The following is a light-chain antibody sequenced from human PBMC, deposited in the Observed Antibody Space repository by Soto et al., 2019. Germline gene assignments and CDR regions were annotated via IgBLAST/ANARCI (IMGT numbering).Light chain of an antibody. Sequence: IVLTQSPGTLSLSPWERATLSCRASQSVSSSSLAWYQQKPGQAPRLLIYGASSRATAIPDRFSGSGSGTDFTLTFSRLEPEDFAVYYCQQYGDSPATFGPGTRWIS. CDR3: QQYGDSPAT. V-gene: IGKV3-20*01. CDR2: GAS. CDR1: QSVSSSS. J-gene: IGKJ3*01.